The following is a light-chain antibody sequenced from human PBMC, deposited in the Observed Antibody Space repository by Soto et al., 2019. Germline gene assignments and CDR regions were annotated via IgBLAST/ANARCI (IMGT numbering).Light chain of an antibody. V-gene: IGKV3-15*01. Sequence: EIVLAQSPATLCVSPGERVTLSCRASQSVDINLAWYQQKPGQAPRLLIYGASTRATDMPGRFSGRGAGAEFTLTISSLQSEDFAVYYCQQYRSWPRTFGQGTKWIS. CDR2: GAS. J-gene: IGKJ1*01. CDR3: QQYRSWPRT. CDR1: QSVDIN.